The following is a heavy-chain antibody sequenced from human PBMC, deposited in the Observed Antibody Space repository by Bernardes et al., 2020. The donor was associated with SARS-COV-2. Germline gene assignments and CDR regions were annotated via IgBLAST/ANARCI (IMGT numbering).Heavy chain of an antibody. CDR1: GYTFTDHY. CDR3: ASVTWSQYDDFDI. Sequence: ASVKVSCRASGYTFTDHYFHWVRQAPGQGLEWMGWIYPKSGDTTYARNFQGRVTITRDTSISTAYMELKRRTFDDTAVYYCASVTWSQYDDFDIWGQGTKVAVSS. CDR2: IYPKSGDT. V-gene: IGHV1-2*02. J-gene: IGHJ3*02. D-gene: IGHD1-26*01.